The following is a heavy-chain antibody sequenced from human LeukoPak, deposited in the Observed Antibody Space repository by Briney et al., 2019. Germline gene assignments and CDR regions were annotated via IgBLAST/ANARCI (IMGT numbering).Heavy chain of an antibody. CDR2: TYYKSKWFS. CDR3: ARDSGSYSTSYRFDS. J-gene: IGHJ4*02. CDR1: GDSVSSNSAA. V-gene: IGHV6-1*01. Sequence: SQTLSLTCAISGDSVSSNSAAWHWIRQSPSRGLEWLGRTYYKSKWFSDYAVSAKSRITINPDTSENQFSLQLNSVTPEDTAVYYCARDSGSYSTSYRFDSWGQGTLVTVSS. D-gene: IGHD6-6*01.